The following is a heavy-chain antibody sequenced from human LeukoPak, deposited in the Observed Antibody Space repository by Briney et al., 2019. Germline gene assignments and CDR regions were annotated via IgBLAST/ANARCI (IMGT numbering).Heavy chain of an antibody. J-gene: IGHJ5*02. D-gene: IGHD4-11*01. CDR3: AKDHRNGPRIYSPHH. V-gene: IGHV3-23*01. CDR2: ISVTGTAT. Sequence: PGGSLRLSCAASGFTFSNYALSCVRQAPGKGLEWVSVISVTGTATYYADSVKGRFTISRDNSMNTVYLQMNSLRVEDTAVYYCAKDHRNGPRIYSPHHWGQGTLVTVSS. CDR1: GFTFSNYA.